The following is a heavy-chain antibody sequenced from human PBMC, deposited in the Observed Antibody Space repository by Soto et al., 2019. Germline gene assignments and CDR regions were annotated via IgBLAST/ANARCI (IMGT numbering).Heavy chain of an antibody. Sequence: QVQLVQSGAEVKKPGASVKVSCKASGYTFTSYGISWVRQAPGQGLEWMGWISGYNGNTKYAQKLQGRVTMTTDTSTSTGYKELRSLRSDDTAVYYCARDLGGQIVDYWGQGTLVTVSS. D-gene: IGHD1-26*01. V-gene: IGHV1-18*01. CDR1: GYTFTSYG. CDR3: ARDLGGQIVDY. J-gene: IGHJ4*02. CDR2: ISGYNGNT.